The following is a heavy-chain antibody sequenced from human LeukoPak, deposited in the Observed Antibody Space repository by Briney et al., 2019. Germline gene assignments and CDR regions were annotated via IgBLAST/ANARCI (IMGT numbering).Heavy chain of an antibody. CDR3: ARDCDIAVAGFDYFDY. CDR2: MNPNSGST. Sequence: GASVKVSCKASGYTFTSYDINWVRQATGQGLEWMGWMNPNSGSTGYAQKFQGRVTMTRNTSISTAYMELSSLRSEDTAVYYCARDCDIAVAGFDYFDYWGQGTLVTVSS. J-gene: IGHJ4*02. CDR1: GYTFTSYD. V-gene: IGHV1-8*01. D-gene: IGHD6-19*01.